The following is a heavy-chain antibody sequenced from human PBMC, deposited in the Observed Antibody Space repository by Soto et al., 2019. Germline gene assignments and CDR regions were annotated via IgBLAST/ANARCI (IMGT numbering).Heavy chain of an antibody. V-gene: IGHV1-2*02. CDR1: ETIFTAYY. D-gene: IGHD3-10*01. CDR2: INAKSGGT. Sequence: ASVKVPCRASETIFTAYYIHWLEQAPGQGIEWMGWINAKSGGTNKVQNLQGRVTMTRDTSISTVYMELSRAKSDDTAVYYCAGVPLWFGELGWFDSWGQGTLVTVSS. J-gene: IGHJ5*01. CDR3: AGVPLWFGELGWFDS.